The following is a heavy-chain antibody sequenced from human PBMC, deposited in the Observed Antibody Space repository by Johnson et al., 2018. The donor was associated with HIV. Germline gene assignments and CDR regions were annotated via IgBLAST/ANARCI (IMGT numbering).Heavy chain of an antibody. CDR3: ARGGLGYQNIHDPFDI. V-gene: IGHV3-20*04. Sequence: VQLVESGGGLVQPGGSLRLSCAASGFTVSSNYMSWVRQAPGKGLEWVSGISWNSGSPGYADSVKGRFTISSDNAKNSMYLQMNSLRAEDTAFYYCARGGLGYQNIHDPFDIWGQGTMVTVSS. J-gene: IGHJ3*02. CDR2: ISWNSGSP. CDR1: GFTVSSNY. D-gene: IGHD3-16*02.